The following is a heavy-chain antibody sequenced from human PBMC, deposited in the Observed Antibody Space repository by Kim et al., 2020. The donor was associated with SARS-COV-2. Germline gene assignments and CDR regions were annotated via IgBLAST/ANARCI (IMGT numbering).Heavy chain of an antibody. Sequence: SGPTLVNPTQTLTLTCTFSGFSLSTSGMCVSWIRQPPGKALEWLARIDWDDDKYYSTSLKTRLTISKDTSKNQVVLTMTNMDPVDTATYYCARIQIAAAGSPFDYWGQGTLVTVSS. D-gene: IGHD6-13*01. CDR2: IDWDDDK. CDR1: GFSLSTSGMC. CDR3: ARIQIAAAGSPFDY. V-gene: IGHV2-70*11. J-gene: IGHJ4*02.